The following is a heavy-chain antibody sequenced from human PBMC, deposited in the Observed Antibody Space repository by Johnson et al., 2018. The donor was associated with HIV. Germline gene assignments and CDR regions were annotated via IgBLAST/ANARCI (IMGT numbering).Heavy chain of an antibody. Sequence: VQLVESGGGLVQPGGSLRLSCAASGFTFSSYAMSWVRQAPGKGLEWVSVIYSGGSTYYADSVKGRFTISRDDSKNTLYLQMNSLKTEDTAVYYCSTDVTDTVTTYYNAFDVWGQGTMVTVSS. V-gene: IGHV3-23*03. CDR2: IYSGGST. CDR3: STDVTDTVTTYYNAFDV. CDR1: GFTFSSYA. J-gene: IGHJ3*01. D-gene: IGHD4-11*01.